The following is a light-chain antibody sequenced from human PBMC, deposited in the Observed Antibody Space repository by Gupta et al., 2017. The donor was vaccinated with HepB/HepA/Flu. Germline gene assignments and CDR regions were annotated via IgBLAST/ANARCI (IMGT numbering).Light chain of an antibody. J-gene: IGLJ3*02. CDR1: SGSVSTSYY. CDR2: STN. V-gene: IGLV8-61*01. Sequence: QTVVTQEPSFSVSPGGTVTLTCGLSSGSVSTSYYPSWYQQTPGQDTRTRIYSTNTRSSGVTDRFACYFVGKNDDPKTNGAQADEESYYYGALSTGSGISWVFGGGTKMTVL. CDR3: ALSTGSGISWV.